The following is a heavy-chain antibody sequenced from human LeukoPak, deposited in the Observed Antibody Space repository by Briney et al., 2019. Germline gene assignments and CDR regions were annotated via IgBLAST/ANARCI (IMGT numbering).Heavy chain of an antibody. J-gene: IGHJ4*02. V-gene: IGHV4-4*02. CDR3: ARGPVGYSSSWYVELDY. D-gene: IGHD6-13*01. CDR2: IYHSGST. CDR1: GGSISSSNW. Sequence: SETLSLTCAVSGGSISSSNWWSWVRQPPGKGLEWIGEIYHSGSTNYNPSLKSRVTISVDKSKNQFSLKLSSVTAADTAVYYCARGPVGYSSSWYVELDYWGQGTLVTVSS.